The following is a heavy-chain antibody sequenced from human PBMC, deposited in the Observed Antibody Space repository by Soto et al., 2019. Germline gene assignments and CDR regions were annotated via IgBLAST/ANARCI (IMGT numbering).Heavy chain of an antibody. J-gene: IGHJ6*02. Sequence: PXESLSVTSAVSSGSISSSRTFWAWIHQPPGKGVEGGVSVYYSGTTYYNPSLKGRVTVSIDTSKNQFSLKLSSVAAADSAVYSCARHPDVVGQCTFHSCHGNYHLGMDVWAQGTTVTVSS. CDR3: ARHPDVVGQCTFHSCHGNYHLGMDV. CDR2: VYYSGTT. CDR1: SGSISSSRTF. V-gene: IGHV4-39*01. D-gene: IGHD2-8*01.